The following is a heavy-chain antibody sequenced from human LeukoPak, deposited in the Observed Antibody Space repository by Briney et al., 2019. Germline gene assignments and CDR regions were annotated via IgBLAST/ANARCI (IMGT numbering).Heavy chain of an antibody. J-gene: IGHJ3*02. CDR1: GFSFSDYY. D-gene: IGHD2-2*01. Sequence: GGSLRLSCAASGFSFSDYYTSWIRQAPGKGLEWVPYISGSTTYTNYADSVKGRLTISRDNAKNSLYLQMNSLRAEDTAVYYCARSLRRDCDSTSCWAALDIWGQGTMVTVSS. CDR2: ISGSTTYT. V-gene: IGHV3-11*03. CDR3: ARSLRRDCDSTSCWAALDI.